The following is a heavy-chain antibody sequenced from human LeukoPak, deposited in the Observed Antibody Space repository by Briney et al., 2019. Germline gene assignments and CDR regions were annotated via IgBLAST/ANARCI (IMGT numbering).Heavy chain of an antibody. Sequence: GGSLRLSCAASGFTFSGSAMHWVRQASGKGLEWVGGIRSKANSYATAYAASVKSRFTISRDDSKNTAYLQMNSLKTEDTAVYYCTSQGVYGSGSYLPDYWGQGTLVTVSS. D-gene: IGHD3-10*01. CDR1: GFTFSGSA. CDR2: IRSKANSYAT. V-gene: IGHV3-73*01. CDR3: TSQGVYGSGSYLPDY. J-gene: IGHJ4*02.